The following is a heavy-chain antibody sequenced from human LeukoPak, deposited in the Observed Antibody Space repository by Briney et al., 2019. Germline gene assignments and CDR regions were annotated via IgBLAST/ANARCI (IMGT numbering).Heavy chain of an antibody. CDR2: IWYDGSNK. Sequence: GGSLRLSCAASGFTFSTYGMHWVRQAPGKGLEWVAVIWYDGSNKYYADSVKGRFTISRDNAKNSLYLQMNSLTAEDTAVYYCARVIFSYYHMDVWGKGTTVTVS. CDR3: ARVIFSYYHMDV. J-gene: IGHJ6*03. CDR1: GFTFSTYG. D-gene: IGHD3-16*02. V-gene: IGHV3-33*01.